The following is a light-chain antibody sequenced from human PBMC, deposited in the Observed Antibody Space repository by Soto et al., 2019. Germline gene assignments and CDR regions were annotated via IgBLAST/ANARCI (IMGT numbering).Light chain of an antibody. CDR2: DVN. CDR1: SSDVGAYIF. J-gene: IGLJ1*01. V-gene: IGLV2-8*01. Sequence: QSALTQPPSASGSPGQSVTISCTGTSSDVGAYIFVSWYQQHPGKAPKLMVYDVNRRPPGVPDRFFGSKSGNTASLTVSGLQAEDEADYYCVSYTTSASYVFGTGTKVTVL. CDR3: VSYTTSASYV.